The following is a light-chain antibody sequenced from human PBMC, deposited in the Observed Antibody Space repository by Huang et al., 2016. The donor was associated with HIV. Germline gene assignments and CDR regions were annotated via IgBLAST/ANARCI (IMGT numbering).Light chain of an antibody. J-gene: IGKJ5*01. CDR1: QDIHNF. Sequence: IRMTQSPSSLSASTGDRVTITCRANQDIHNFLAWYQQRPGSVPKLLIYGASTLQSGVPSRFSGNGSGTDFTLTIGCLHSEDVATYYCQQYDIHPLTFGHGTRVDIK. CDR2: GAS. V-gene: IGKV1-8*01. CDR3: QQYDIHPLT.